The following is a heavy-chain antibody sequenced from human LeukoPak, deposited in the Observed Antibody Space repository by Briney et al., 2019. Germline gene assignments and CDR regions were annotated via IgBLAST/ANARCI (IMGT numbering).Heavy chain of an antibody. CDR2: INHSGST. V-gene: IGHV4-39*07. CDR1: GGSISSSSYY. J-gene: IGHJ3*02. Sequence: SETLSLTCTVSGGSISSSSYYWSWIRQPPGKGLEWIGEINHSGSTNYNPSLKSRVTISVDTSKNQFSLKLSSVTAADTAVYYCASFIRRITGTDDAFDIWGQGTMVTVSS. D-gene: IGHD1-20*01. CDR3: ASFIRRITGTDDAFDI.